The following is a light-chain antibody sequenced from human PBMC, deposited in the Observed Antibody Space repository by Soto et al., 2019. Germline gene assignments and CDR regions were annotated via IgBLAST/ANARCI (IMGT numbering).Light chain of an antibody. CDR2: DAS. V-gene: IGKV3-11*01. Sequence: PGERATLSCRASQSVSRYLAWYQQKPGQAPRLLIYDASNRATGIPARFSGSGSGTDFTLTISSLEPEDFAVYYCQQRSNWPPTTFGQGTKLEIK. J-gene: IGKJ2*01. CDR3: QQRSNWPPTT. CDR1: QSVSRY.